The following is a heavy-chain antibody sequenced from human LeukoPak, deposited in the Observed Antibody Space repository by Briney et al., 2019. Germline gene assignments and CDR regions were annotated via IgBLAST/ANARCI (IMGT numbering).Heavy chain of an antibody. J-gene: IGHJ6*03. CDR3: ARGLSSSSHYYYMDV. CDR1: GYTFTGYY. V-gene: IGHV1-2*02. Sequence: GASVKVSCKASGYTFTGYYVHWVRQAPGQGLEWMGWINANSGGTNFAQNFQGSVTMTRDTSISTAYMELYRLTSDDTAVYYCARGLSSSSHYYYMDVWGKGTTVTVSS. CDR2: INANSGGT. D-gene: IGHD6-6*01.